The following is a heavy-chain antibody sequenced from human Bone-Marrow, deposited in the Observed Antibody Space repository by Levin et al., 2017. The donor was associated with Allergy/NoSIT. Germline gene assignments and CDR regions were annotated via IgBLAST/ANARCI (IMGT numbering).Heavy chain of an antibody. CDR1: GFTFSSYW. CDR2: INSDGSST. V-gene: IGHV3-74*01. D-gene: IGHD3-10*01. J-gene: IGHJ4*02. Sequence: GESLKISCAASGFTFSSYWMHWVRQPPGKGLVWVSRINSDGSSTSYADSVRGRFTISRDNSKNTMYLQMNTLRADDTAIYYCAAEFAYWGQGALVTVSS. CDR3: AAEFAY.